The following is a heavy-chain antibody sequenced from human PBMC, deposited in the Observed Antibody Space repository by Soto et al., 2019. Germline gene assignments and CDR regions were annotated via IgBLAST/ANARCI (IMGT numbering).Heavy chain of an antibody. V-gene: IGHV3-23*01. D-gene: IGHD2-21*02. Sequence: GGSLRLSCAASGFTFSSYAMSWVRQAPGKGLEWVSAISGSGGSTYYADSVKGRFTISRDNSKNTLYLQMNSLRAEDTAVYYCAKNSKYCGGDCYWPNWYFDLWGRGTLVTVSS. CDR3: AKNSKYCGGDCYWPNWYFDL. J-gene: IGHJ2*01. CDR1: GFTFSSYA. CDR2: ISGSGGST.